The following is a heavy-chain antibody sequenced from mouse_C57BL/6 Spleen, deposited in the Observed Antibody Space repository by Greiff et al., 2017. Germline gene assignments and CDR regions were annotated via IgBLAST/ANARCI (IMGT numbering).Heavy chain of an antibody. V-gene: IGHV1-26*01. CDR3: ARPEDPDYFDY. J-gene: IGHJ2*01. CDR1: GYTFTDYY. Sequence: VQLQQSGPELVKPGASVKISCKASGYTFTDYYMNWVKQSHGKSLEWIGDINPNNGGTSYNQKFKGKATLTVDKSSSTAYMELRSLTSEDSAVYYCARPEDPDYFDYWGQGTTLTVAS. CDR2: INPNNGGT.